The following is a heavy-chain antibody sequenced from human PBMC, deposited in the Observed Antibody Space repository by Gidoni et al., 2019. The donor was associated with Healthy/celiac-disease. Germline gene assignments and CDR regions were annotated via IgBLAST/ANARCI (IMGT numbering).Heavy chain of an antibody. D-gene: IGHD3-10*01. V-gene: IGHV1-69*01. CDR1: GGTFSRYA. J-gene: IGHJ4*02. CDR3: ARVKSQRWPREFDYFDY. Sequence: QVQLVQSGAEVKKPGSSVKVSCKASGGTFSRYAISWVRQAPGQGLEWLGGIIPIFGTANDAQKFQGRVTITADESTSTAYMELSSLRSEDTAVYYCARVKSQRWPREFDYFDYWGQGTLVTVSS. CDR2: IIPIFGTA.